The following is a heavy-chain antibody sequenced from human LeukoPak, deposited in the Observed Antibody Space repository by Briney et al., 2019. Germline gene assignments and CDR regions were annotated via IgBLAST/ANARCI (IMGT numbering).Heavy chain of an antibody. D-gene: IGHD5-18*01. J-gene: IGHJ6*03. CDR2: IIPIFGTA. CDR1: GGTFSSYA. CDR3: AREDTAMAYYYYYMDV. V-gene: IGHV1-69*05. Sequence: GASVKVSCKASGGTFSSYAISWVRQAPGQGLEWMGRIIPIFGTANYAHKFPVRVTITTDESTSTAYMELSSLRSEDTAVYYCAREDTAMAYYYYYMDVWGKGTTVTVSS.